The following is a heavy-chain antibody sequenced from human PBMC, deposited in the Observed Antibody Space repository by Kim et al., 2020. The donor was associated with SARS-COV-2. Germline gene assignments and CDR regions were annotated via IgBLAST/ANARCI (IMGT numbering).Heavy chain of an antibody. CDR2: IIPIFGTA. J-gene: IGHJ4*02. V-gene: IGHV1-69*13. Sequence: SVKVSCKASGGTFSSYAISWVRQAPGQGLEWMGGIIPIFGTANYAQKFQGRVMITADESTSTAYMELSSLRSEDTAVYYCARVPFGVGYSIDYWGQGTLVTVSS. CDR3: ARVPFGVGYSIDY. D-gene: IGHD3-10*01. CDR1: GGTFSSYA.